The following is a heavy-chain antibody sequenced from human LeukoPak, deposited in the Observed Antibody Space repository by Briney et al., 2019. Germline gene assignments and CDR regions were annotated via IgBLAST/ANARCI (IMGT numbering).Heavy chain of an antibody. CDR2: ISGSGGST. J-gene: IGHJ4*02. CDR3: AKDPRVGSRVATPCH. V-gene: IGHV3-23*01. Sequence: GGSLRLSCAASGFTFTSYAMSWVRQSPGTGLDWVSAISGSGGSTYYADSVKGRFTISRDNSKSTLFLQMNSMRAEDTAVYYCAKDPRVGSRVATPCHWGQGTLVTVSS. D-gene: IGHD5-24*01. CDR1: GFTFTSYA.